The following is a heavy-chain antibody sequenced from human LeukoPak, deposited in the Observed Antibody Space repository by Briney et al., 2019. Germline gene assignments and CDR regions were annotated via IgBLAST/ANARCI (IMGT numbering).Heavy chain of an antibody. CDR1: GGSIGSGDDY. V-gene: IGHV4-30-4*08. Sequence: SETLSLTCTVSGGSIGSGDDYWSWIRQPPGKGLEWIGYIYYSGSTYYNPSLKSRITISVNTSKSQFSLKLSSVTAADTAVYYCARGLFGYCSSTSCYRWFDPWGQGTLVTVSS. D-gene: IGHD2-2*03. J-gene: IGHJ5*02. CDR3: ARGLFGYCSSTSCYRWFDP. CDR2: IYYSGST.